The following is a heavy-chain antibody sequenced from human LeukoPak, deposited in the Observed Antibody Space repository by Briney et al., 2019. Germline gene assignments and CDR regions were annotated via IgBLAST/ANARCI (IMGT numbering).Heavy chain of an antibody. CDR1: GYTFTSYA. V-gene: IGHV1-3*01. CDR2: INAGNGNT. Sequence: ASVKVSCKASGYTFTSYAMHWVRQAPGQRLEWMGWINAGNGNTKYPQKFQGRVTITRDTSASTAYMELSSLRSEDTAVYYCASGLGRGNFDYWGQGTLVTVSS. J-gene: IGHJ4*02. D-gene: IGHD7-27*01. CDR3: ASGLGRGNFDY.